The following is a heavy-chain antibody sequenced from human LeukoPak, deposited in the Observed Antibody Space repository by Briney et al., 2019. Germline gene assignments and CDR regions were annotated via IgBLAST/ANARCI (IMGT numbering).Heavy chain of an antibody. CDR2: ISYSGST. J-gene: IGHJ4*02. Sequence: SQTLSLTCAVSGGSISSANYYWNWIRQPPGKGLEWIGYISYSGSTHYNPSLKSRATISADTSKNQFSLKLTSMTAADTAVYHCARGGEGYNYVYWGQGTLVTVSS. V-gene: IGHV4-30-4*01. CDR1: GGSISSANYY. D-gene: IGHD5-24*01. CDR3: ARGGEGYNYVY.